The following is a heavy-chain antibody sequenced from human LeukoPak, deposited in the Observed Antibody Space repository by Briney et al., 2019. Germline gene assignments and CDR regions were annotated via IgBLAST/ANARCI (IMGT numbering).Heavy chain of an antibody. Sequence: GGSLRLSCEASRLTFSNYWMHWVRQAPGKGLMWVSFINSDGSSTSYADSVKGRFTISRDISQNTLFLQMNNLRAEDTAVYYCARDRADGYNYGDSFDNWGQGVLVTVSS. CDR2: INSDGSST. V-gene: IGHV3-74*01. D-gene: IGHD5-18*01. J-gene: IGHJ4*02. CDR3: ARDRADGYNYGDSFDN. CDR1: RLTFSNYW.